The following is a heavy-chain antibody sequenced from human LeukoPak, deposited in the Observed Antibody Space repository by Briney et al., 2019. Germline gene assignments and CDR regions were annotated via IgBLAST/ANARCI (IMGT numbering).Heavy chain of an antibody. D-gene: IGHD3-22*01. CDR1: GFTFSTYW. V-gene: IGHV3-7*03. Sequence: GGSLRLSCAASGFTFSTYWMTWVRQAPGKGLEWVANIRQDGGEAYYVDSVKGRFTISRDNAKTSVYLQMNSLRVEDTALYYCARPLRVYYDSSGHAFDIWGQGTMVTVSS. CDR2: IRQDGGEA. J-gene: IGHJ3*02. CDR3: ARPLRVYYDSSGHAFDI.